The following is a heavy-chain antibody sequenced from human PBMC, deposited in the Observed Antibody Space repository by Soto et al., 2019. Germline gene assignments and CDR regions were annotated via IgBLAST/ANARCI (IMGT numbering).Heavy chain of an antibody. V-gene: IGHV4-39*01. Sequence: QLQLQESGPGLVKPSETLSLTCIVSGGSISSSSYYWGWIRQPPGKGLEWIGSIYYSGSTYYNPPRKSRVTIAVDTSKNQFSLKLSSVTAADTAVVDCARHRARNGFDPWGQGTLVTVSS. CDR1: GGSISSSSYY. CDR2: IYYSGST. CDR3: ARHRARNGFDP. J-gene: IGHJ5*02. D-gene: IGHD6-6*01.